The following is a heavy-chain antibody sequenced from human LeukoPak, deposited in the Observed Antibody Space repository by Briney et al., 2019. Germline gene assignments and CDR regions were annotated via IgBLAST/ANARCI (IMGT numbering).Heavy chain of an antibody. J-gene: IGHJ4*02. D-gene: IGHD5-12*01. Sequence: SETLSLTCTVSGGSISSGDYYWSWIRQHPGKGLEWIGYIYYSGSTYHNPSLKSRVTISVDTSKNQFSLTLSSVTAADTAVYFCARVVGYGGYGWFDYWGQGTLVTVSS. CDR1: GGSISSGDYY. V-gene: IGHV4-31*03. CDR3: ARVVGYGGYGWFDY. CDR2: IYYSGST.